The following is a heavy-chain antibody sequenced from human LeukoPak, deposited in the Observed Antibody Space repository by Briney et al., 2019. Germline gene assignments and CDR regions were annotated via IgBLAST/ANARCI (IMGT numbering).Heavy chain of an antibody. J-gene: IGHJ4*02. V-gene: IGHV1-69*06. CDR1: GGTFSSYA. D-gene: IGHD5-18*01. CDR2: IIPIFGTA. Sequence: SVKVSCKASGGTFSSYAISWVRQAPGQGLEWMGGIIPIFGTANYAQKFQGRVTITADKSTSTAYMELSSLRSEDTAVYYCAREIGPIQLHLWGSAFDYWGQGTLVTVSS. CDR3: AREIGPIQLHLWGSAFDY.